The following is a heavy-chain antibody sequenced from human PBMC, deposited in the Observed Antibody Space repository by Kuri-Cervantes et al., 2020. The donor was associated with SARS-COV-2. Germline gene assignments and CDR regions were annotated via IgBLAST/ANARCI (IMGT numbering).Heavy chain of an antibody. CDR3: ATHSGSYPYYYYYYMDV. D-gene: IGHD1-26*01. V-gene: IGHV3-21*04. Sequence: GESLKISCAASGFTFSRYWMHWVRQAPGKGLEWVSSISSSSSYIYYADSVKGRFTISRDNAKNSLYLQMNSLRAEDTAVYYCATHSGSYPYYYYYYMDVWGKGTTVTVSS. J-gene: IGHJ6*03. CDR2: ISSSSSYI. CDR1: GFTFSRYW.